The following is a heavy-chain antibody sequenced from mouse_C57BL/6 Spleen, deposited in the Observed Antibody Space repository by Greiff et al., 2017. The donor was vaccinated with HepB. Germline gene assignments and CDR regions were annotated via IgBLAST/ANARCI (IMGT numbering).Heavy chain of an antibody. V-gene: IGHV10-1*01. CDR2: IRSKSNIYAT. Sequence: GGGLVQPKGSLKLSCAASGFSFNTYAMNWVRQAPGKGLEWVARIRSKSNIYATYYADSVKDRFTISRDDSESMLYLQMNNLKTEDTARYYCVRHGGYSAWFAYWGQGTLVTVSA. CDR1: GFSFNTYA. CDR3: VRHGGYSAWFAY. J-gene: IGHJ3*01.